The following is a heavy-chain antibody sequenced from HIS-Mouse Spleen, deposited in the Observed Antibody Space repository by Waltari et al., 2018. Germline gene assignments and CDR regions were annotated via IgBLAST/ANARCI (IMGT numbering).Heavy chain of an antibody. J-gene: IGHJ3*02. Sequence: QVQLQESGPGLVKPSETLSLTCTVSGGSISSYSWSWIRQPPGKGLEWIGRIYTSGSTNYNPSLKSRVTMSVDTSKNQFSLKLSSVTAADTAVYYCARDFHDFWSGYYGGDKKHDAFDIWGQGTMVTVSS. CDR3: ARDFHDFWSGYYGGDKKHDAFDI. V-gene: IGHV4-4*07. CDR1: GGSISSYS. CDR2: IYTSGST. D-gene: IGHD3-3*01.